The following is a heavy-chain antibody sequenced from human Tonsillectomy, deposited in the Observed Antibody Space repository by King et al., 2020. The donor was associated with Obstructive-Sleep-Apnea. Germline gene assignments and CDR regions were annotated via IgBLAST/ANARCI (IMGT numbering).Heavy chain of an antibody. CDR3: ATPLGLSRVPYFDY. J-gene: IGHJ4*01. Sequence: VQLVESGGGAVQTGRSLRLSCAASGFIFSGYGLHWVRQVPGKGLEWVAVISYAGGSKHYADSVKGRFTISRDNSKNTMYLQMNSLRVEDTAVYYCATPLGLSRVPYFDYWGHGTRVTVSS. D-gene: IGHD7-27*01. V-gene: IGHV3-33*01. CDR1: GFIFSGYG. CDR2: ISYAGGSK.